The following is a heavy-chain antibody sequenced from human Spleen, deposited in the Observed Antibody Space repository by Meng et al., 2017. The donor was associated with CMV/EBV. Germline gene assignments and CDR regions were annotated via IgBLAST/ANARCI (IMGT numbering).Heavy chain of an antibody. J-gene: IGHJ4*02. CDR1: GGSISSSSYY. CDR3: ARHGVYLDSSGYYFDY. D-gene: IGHD3-22*01. Sequence: SETLSLTCTVSGGSISSSSYYWGWIRQPPGKGLEWIGSIYYSGSTYYNPSLKSRVTISVDTSKNQFSLKLSSVTAADTAVYYCARHGVYLDSSGYYFDYWGQGTLVTVSS. CDR2: IYYSGST. V-gene: IGHV4-39*01.